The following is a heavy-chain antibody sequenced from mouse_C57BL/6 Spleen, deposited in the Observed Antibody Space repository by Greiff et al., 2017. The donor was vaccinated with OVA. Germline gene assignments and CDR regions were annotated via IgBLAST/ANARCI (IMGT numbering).Heavy chain of an antibody. V-gene: IGHV7-1*01. CDR2: SRNKANDYTT. D-gene: IGHD2-3*01. J-gene: IGHJ1*03. CDR3: ARDAWLLRYFDV. CDR1: GFTFSDFY. Sequence: EVKVVESGGGLVQSGRSLRLSCATSGFTFSDFYMEWVRQAPGTGLAWIAASRNKANDYTTEYSASVKGRFIVSRDTSQSILYLQMNALRAEDTAIYYCARDAWLLRYFDVWGTGTTVTVSS.